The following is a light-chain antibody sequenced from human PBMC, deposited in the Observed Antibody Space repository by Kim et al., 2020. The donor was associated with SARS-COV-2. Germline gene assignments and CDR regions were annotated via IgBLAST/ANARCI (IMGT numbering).Light chain of an antibody. CDR1: ESISTW. CDR3: QQYNRYSMT. J-gene: IGKJ3*01. V-gene: IGKV1-5*01. CDR2: DAS. Sequence: DIQMTQSPSTLSASVGDRVTITCRATESISTWMAWYQQKPGKAPKLLIYDASNLEGGVPSRFSGSGSGTEFTLTISSLQPDDFATYYCQQYNRYSMTFGPGTKVDIK.